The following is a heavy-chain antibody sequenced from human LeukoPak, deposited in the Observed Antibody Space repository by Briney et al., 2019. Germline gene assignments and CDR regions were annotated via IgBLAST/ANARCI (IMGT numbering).Heavy chain of an antibody. D-gene: IGHD4-17*01. V-gene: IGHV3-74*01. J-gene: IGHJ5*02. CDR3: ARTTVTAGRTNWFDP. CDR1: GFTFSSYW. CDR2: IKFDGSNT. Sequence: GGSLRLSCAASGFTFSSYWMHWVRQAPGKGLVWASRIKFDGSNTNYADSVEGRFTISISRDNAKNSLYLQMNSLRAEDTAVYYCARTTVTAGRTNWFDPWGQGTLVIVSS.